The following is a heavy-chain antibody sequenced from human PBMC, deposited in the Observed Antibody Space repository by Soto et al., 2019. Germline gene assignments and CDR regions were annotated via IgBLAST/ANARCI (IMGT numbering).Heavy chain of an antibody. CDR1: GFTFSSYA. CDR2: ISYDGSNK. Sequence: QPGGSLRLSCAASGFTFSSYAMHWVRQAPGKGLEWVAVISYDGSNKYYADSVKGRFTISRDNSKNTLYLQMNSLRAEDTAVYYCARTEQLYDSSNNGELGFWGQGTMVTVSS. CDR3: ARTEQLYDSSNNGELGF. D-gene: IGHD3-22*01. J-gene: IGHJ3*01. V-gene: IGHV3-30-3*01.